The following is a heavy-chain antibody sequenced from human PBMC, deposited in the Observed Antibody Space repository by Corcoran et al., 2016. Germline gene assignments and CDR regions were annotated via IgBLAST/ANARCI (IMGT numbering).Heavy chain of an antibody. CDR1: GFTPSSYW. CDR3: ATSVYSRADS. V-gene: IGHV3-74*03. Sequence: EVHLVESGGGLVQPGGSLRISCAASGFTPSSYWMLWVRQAPGKGLVWVAHIGNDGSATAYTDSVKGRFTVSRDNAKNTLDLQMNSLRDEDTAVYYCATSVYSRADSWGQGTLVTVSS. D-gene: IGHD6-13*01. J-gene: IGHJ5*02. CDR2: IGNDGSAT.